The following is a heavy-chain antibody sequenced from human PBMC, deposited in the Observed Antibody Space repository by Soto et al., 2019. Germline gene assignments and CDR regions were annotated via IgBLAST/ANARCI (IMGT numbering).Heavy chain of an antibody. CDR3: ARVYLTYYYDS. Sequence: ASVKVSCKASGYTFTSYYMHWVRQAPGQGLEWMGIINPSGGSTSYAQKFQGRATMTRDTSTSTVYMELSSLRSEDTAVYYCARVYLTYYYDSWGQGTLVTVSS. CDR1: GYTFTSYY. J-gene: IGHJ4*02. D-gene: IGHD3-22*01. V-gene: IGHV1-46*01. CDR2: INPSGGST.